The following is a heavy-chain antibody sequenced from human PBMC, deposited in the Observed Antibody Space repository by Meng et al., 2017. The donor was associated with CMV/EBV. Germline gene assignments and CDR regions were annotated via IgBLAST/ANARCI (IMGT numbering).Heavy chain of an antibody. J-gene: IGHJ4*02. Sequence: KISCKASGVTFSSCTLSWVRQAPGQGLEWMGGITPIFGVAQYAQNFQGRVTITADEYTNTAYMDVSSLRSEDTAVYYCATGATTSRFRVDYWVQGTLVTVSS. CDR3: ATGATTSRFRVDY. V-gene: IGHV1-69*01. D-gene: IGHD2-2*01. CDR1: GVTFSSCT. CDR2: ITPIFGVA.